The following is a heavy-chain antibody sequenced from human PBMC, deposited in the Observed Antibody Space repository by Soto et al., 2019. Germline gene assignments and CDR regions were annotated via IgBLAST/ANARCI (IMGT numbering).Heavy chain of an antibody. V-gene: IGHV1-18*01. CDR1: GYTFTSYG. CDR3: ARFSVDGVYYFDC. J-gene: IGHJ4*02. Sequence: ASVKVSCNASGYTFTSYGISWVRQAAGEGIEWMGWISAYNGNTNGGQKREGRVTMTTETSTSIDYMEMRSLRSDDTVVYYCARFSVDGVYYFDCWGQGTLVTVSS. D-gene: IGHD2-8*01. CDR2: ISAYNGNT.